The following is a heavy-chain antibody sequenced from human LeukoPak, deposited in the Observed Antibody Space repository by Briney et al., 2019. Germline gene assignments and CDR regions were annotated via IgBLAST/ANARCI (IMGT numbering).Heavy chain of an antibody. D-gene: IGHD2-2*01. Sequence: ASVKVSCKVSGYTLTELSMHWVRQAPGKGLEWMGGFDPEDGETIYAQKFQGRVTMTEDTSTDTAYMEVSSLRSEDTAVYYCATVRDIVVVPAANWFDPWGQGTLVSVSS. CDR2: FDPEDGET. CDR1: GYTLTELS. V-gene: IGHV1-24*01. J-gene: IGHJ5*02. CDR3: ATVRDIVVVPAANWFDP.